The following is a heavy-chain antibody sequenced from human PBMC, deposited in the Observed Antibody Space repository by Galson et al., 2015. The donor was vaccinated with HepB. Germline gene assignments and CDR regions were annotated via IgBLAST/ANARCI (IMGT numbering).Heavy chain of an antibody. V-gene: IGHV3-30*02. CDR1: GFTFSSYG. Sequence: SLRLSCAASGFTFSSYGMHWVRQAPGKGLEWVAFIRYDGSNKYYADSVKGRFTISRDNSKNTLYLQMNSLRAEDTAVYYCAKDGRRVYYGGNSGYFDYWGQGTLVTVSS. D-gene: IGHD4-23*01. J-gene: IGHJ4*02. CDR2: IRYDGSNK. CDR3: AKDGRRVYYGGNSGYFDY.